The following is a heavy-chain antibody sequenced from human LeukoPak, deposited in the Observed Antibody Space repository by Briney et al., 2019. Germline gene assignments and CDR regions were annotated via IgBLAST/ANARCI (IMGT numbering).Heavy chain of an antibody. D-gene: IGHD3-22*01. Sequence: ASVKVSCKASGYTFTSYYMHWVRQAPGQGLEWMGTINPSGGSTSYAQKFQGRVTMTRDTSTSTVYMELSSLRSEDTAVYYCARNPEVYDSSGYPRYFDYWGQGTLVTVSS. V-gene: IGHV1-46*03. CDR1: GYTFTSYY. CDR3: ARNPEVYDSSGYPRYFDY. J-gene: IGHJ4*02. CDR2: INPSGGST.